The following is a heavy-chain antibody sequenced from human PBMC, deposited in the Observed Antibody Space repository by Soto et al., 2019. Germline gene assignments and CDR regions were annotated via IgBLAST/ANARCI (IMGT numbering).Heavy chain of an antibody. CDR1: GGSIRSYC. J-gene: IGHJ6*03. D-gene: IGHD2-2*01. CDR3: ARQQYCGSSTCYDSLYYQYMDV. Sequence: SETLSLTCTVSGGSIRSYCWTWIRQPPGEGLEWIGCICNSGTTIYNPSLKSRVAISIDTPNNQFSLKLSSVTAADTAVYYCARQQYCGSSTCYDSLYYQYMDVWGKGTMVTVSS. V-gene: IGHV4-4*08. CDR2: ICNSGTT.